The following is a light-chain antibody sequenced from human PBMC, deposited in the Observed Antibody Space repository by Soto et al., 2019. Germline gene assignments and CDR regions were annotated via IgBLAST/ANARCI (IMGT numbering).Light chain of an antibody. CDR3: QQSYSTPYT. Sequence: DIQMTQSPSSLSASVGDRVTITCRASQSISSNLNWYQQKPGKAPKLVIYAASNLQSGVPSRFSGSGSGTDFTLTISSLQPEDFATYYCQQSYSTPYTFGQGTKLEIK. J-gene: IGKJ2*01. CDR2: AAS. CDR1: QSISSN. V-gene: IGKV1-39*01.